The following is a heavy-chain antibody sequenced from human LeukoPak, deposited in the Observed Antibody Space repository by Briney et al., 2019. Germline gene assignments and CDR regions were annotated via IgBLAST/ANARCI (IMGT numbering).Heavy chain of an antibody. CDR3: ARGGYCYDSSGYTNAAFDI. V-gene: IGHV4-61*02. CDR2: ISSSGST. D-gene: IGHD3-22*01. CDR1: GDSISSGDYY. J-gene: IGHJ3*02. Sequence: SETLSLTCTVSGDSISSGDYYWSWIRQPAGKGLEWIGRISSSGSTNYNPSLKSRVTISVDTSKNQFSLKLSSVTAADTAVYYCARGGYCYDSSGYTNAAFDIWGQGTMVTVSS.